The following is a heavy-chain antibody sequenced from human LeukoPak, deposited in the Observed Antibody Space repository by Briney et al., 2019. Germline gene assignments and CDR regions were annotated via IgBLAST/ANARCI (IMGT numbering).Heavy chain of an antibody. CDR2: ISVTGGST. D-gene: IGHD1-26*01. Sequence: GSLRLSCAASGFTFSNYAMTWVRQAPGKGLDWVSAISVTGGSTYYADSVKGRFTISRDNSKNTLYLQMNSLRAEDTAVYSCATRPTVGGSTPTFDRGGQGPRVTVSS. CDR3: ATRPTVGGSTPTFDR. CDR1: GFTFSNYA. V-gene: IGHV3-23*01. J-gene: IGHJ4*02.